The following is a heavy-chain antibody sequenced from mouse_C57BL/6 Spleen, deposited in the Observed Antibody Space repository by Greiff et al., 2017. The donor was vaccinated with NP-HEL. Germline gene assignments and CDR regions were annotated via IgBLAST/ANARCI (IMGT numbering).Heavy chain of an antibody. J-gene: IGHJ4*01. Sequence: VQLQQSGAELVRPGASVTLSCKASGYTFTDYEMHWVKQTPVHGLEWIGAIDPETGGTAYNQKFKGKAILTADKSSSTAYMELRSLTSEDSAVYYCTAMVTYAMDYWGQGTSVTVSS. D-gene: IGHD2-2*01. V-gene: IGHV1-15*01. CDR1: GYTFTDYE. CDR3: TAMVTYAMDY. CDR2: IDPETGGT.